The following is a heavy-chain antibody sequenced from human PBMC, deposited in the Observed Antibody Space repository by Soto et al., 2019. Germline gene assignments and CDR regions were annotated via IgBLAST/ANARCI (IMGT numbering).Heavy chain of an antibody. V-gene: IGHV3-33*06. Sequence: LRLSCAASAFAFSSYGMHWVRQAPDKGLEWVAVIWYDGTDNYYADSVKGRFTISRDNSKNTLYLQVDSLRVDDTAVYYCAKDRSSSLDAMDVWGQGTTVTVSS. CDR2: IWYDGTDN. J-gene: IGHJ6*02. CDR1: AFAFSSYG. CDR3: AKDRSSSLDAMDV. D-gene: IGHD6-13*01.